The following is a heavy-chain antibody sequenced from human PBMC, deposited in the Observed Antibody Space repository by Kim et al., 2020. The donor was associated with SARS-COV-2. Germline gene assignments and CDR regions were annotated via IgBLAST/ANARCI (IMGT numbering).Heavy chain of an antibody. Sequence: SETLSLTCAVYGGSFSGYYWSWIRQPPGKGLEWIGEINHSGSTNYNPSLKSRVTISVDTSKNQFSLKLSSVTAADTAVYYCSRGQRLDIVVVPAANFDYWGQGTLVTVSS. CDR3: SRGQRLDIVVVPAANFDY. D-gene: IGHD2-2*03. CDR2: INHSGST. V-gene: IGHV4-34*01. J-gene: IGHJ4*02. CDR1: GGSFSGYY.